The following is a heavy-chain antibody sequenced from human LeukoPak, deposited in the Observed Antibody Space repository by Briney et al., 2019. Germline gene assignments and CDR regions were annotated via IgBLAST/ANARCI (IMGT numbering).Heavy chain of an antibody. CDR2: INYSGRT. V-gene: IGHV4-59*01. CDR1: GGSINNYY. J-gene: IGHJ6*02. CDR3: ATLIGGFGELRPYNTLLSAMDV. Sequence: NTSETLSLTCTVSGGSINNYYWSWLRQPPGKGLEWIGYINYSGRTNYNPSLKSRVTISVDTSKNQFSLRLSSVTAADTAVYYCATLIGGFGELRPYNTLLSAMDVWGQGTTVTVSS. D-gene: IGHD3-10*01.